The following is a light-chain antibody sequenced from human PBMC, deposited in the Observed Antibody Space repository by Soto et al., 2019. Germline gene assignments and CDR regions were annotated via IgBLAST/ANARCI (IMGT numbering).Light chain of an antibody. CDR2: DVN. CDR3: SSYTSSITYV. CDR1: SSDVGGYNY. V-gene: IGLV2-14*01. J-gene: IGLJ1*01. Sequence: QSVLTQPASVSGSPGQSITISCTGASSDVGGYNYVSWYQQRPDEAHKLMIYDVNNRPSGVSNRFSGSKSGNTASLTISGLQAGDEADYYCSSYTSSITYVFGTGTKVTVL.